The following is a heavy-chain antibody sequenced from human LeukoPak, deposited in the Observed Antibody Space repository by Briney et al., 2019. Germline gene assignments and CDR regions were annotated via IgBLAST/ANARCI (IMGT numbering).Heavy chain of an antibody. CDR1: GGTFSNYA. J-gene: IGHJ5*02. CDR3: AGVTGSSWRDWFDP. CDR2: IIPVLDIT. V-gene: IGHV1-69*04. D-gene: IGHD2-2*01. Sequence: SVQVSCKASGGTFSNYAVIWVGQAPGQGLAWMGRIIPVLDITNSAQNFQGRVTITADKSTGTAYMELSSLRFEDTAVYYCAGVTGSSWRDWFDPWGQGTLVTVSS.